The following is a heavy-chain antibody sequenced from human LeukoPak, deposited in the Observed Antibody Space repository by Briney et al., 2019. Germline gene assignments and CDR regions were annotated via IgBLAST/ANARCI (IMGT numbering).Heavy chain of an antibody. CDR2: ISYDGSNK. D-gene: IGHD2-15*01. J-gene: IGHJ4*02. CDR3: ARDFHLVVAAKLFDY. Sequence: GKSLRLSCAASGFTFSGYPIHWVRQAPGKGLEWVAVISYDGSNKYYADSVKGRFTISRDNSKNTLYLQMNSLRAEDTAVYYCARDFHLVVAAKLFDYWGQGTLVTVSS. CDR1: GFTFSGYP. V-gene: IGHV3-30-3*01.